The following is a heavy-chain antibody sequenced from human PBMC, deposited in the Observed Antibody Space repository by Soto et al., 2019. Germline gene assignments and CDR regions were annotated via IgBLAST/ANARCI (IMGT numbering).Heavy chain of an antibody. Sequence: EVQLVVSGGGLVQPGGSLRLSCAASGFTFSNTWMHWVRQAPGKGLVWVSHINSDGTTTTYADSVKGRFTISRDNAKNTVHLQMTSLRAEDTAVYYCATDGSYAQHVWGQGTTVTVSS. CDR2: INSDGTTT. V-gene: IGHV3-74*01. CDR1: GFTFSNTW. D-gene: IGHD2-2*01. CDR3: ATDGSYAQHV. J-gene: IGHJ6*02.